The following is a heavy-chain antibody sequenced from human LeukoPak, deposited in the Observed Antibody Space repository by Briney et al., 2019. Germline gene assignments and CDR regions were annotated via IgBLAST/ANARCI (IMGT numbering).Heavy chain of an antibody. V-gene: IGHV3-30*02. J-gene: IGHJ4*02. D-gene: IGHD2-15*01. CDR1: GFTFSTYA. CDR3: AKDRCSGGSCYPNFDY. CDR2: IRYDGSNK. Sequence: GGSLRLSCAASGFTFSTYAMHWVRQAPGKGLEWVAFIRYDGSNKYYVDSVKGRFTISRDNSKNTLYLQMNSLGAEDTAVYYCAKDRCSGGSCYPNFDYWGQGTLVTVSS.